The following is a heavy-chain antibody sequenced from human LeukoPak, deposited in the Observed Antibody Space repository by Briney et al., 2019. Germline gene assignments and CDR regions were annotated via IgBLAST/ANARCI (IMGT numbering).Heavy chain of an antibody. D-gene: IGHD1/OR15-1a*01. V-gene: IGHV3-23*01. CDR2: ISGSGGNT. Sequence: GGSLRLSCAASGFTFSSYAMSWVRQAPGKGLQWVSAISGSGGNTYYADSVKGRFTISRDNAKNSLYLQMNSLRAEDTAVYYCARGGQQPIWGQGTMVTVSS. CDR1: GFTFSSYA. J-gene: IGHJ3*02. CDR3: ARGGQQPI.